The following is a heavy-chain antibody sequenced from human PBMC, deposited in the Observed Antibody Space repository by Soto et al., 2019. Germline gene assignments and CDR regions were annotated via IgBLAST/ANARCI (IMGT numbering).Heavy chain of an antibody. CDR1: GYTFTSYD. CDR3: ARERSAAGTGWFEP. V-gene: IGHV1-8*01. J-gene: IGHJ5*02. CDR2: MNPNSGNT. Sequence: QVQLVQSGAEVKKPGASVRVSCKASGYTFTSYDINWVRQATGQGLEWMGWMNPNSGNTGYAQKFQGRVTMTRNTSISTAYMELSSLRSEDTAVYYCARERSAAGTGWFEPWGQGTLVTVSS. D-gene: IGHD6-13*01.